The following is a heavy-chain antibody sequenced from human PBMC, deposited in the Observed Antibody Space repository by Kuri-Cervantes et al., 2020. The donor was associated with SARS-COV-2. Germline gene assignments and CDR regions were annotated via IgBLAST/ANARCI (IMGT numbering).Heavy chain of an antibody. CDR2: ISSSSSYT. Sequence: GESLKISCAASGFTFNDYYMSWIRQAPGKGLEWVSYISSSSSYTNYADSVKGRFTISRDNAKNSLYLQMNSLRAEDTAVYYCASFGSGWYDDAFDIWGQGTMVTVSS. J-gene: IGHJ3*02. V-gene: IGHV3-11*03. D-gene: IGHD6-19*01. CDR1: GFTFNDYY. CDR3: ASFGSGWYDDAFDI.